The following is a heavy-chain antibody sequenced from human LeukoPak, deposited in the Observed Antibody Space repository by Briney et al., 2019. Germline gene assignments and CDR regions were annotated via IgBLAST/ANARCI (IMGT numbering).Heavy chain of an antibody. J-gene: IGHJ4*02. D-gene: IGHD3-22*01. CDR2: INPNSGGT. V-gene: IGHV1-2*02. Sequence: VASVKVSCKASGYTFTGYYMHWVRQAPGQGLEWMGWINPNSGGTNYAQKFQGRVTMTRDTSISTAYMELSRLRSDDTAVYYCARGVLGGYYDSSGYYLNYWGQGTLVTVSS. CDR3: ARGVLGGYYDSSGYYLNY. CDR1: GYTFTGYY.